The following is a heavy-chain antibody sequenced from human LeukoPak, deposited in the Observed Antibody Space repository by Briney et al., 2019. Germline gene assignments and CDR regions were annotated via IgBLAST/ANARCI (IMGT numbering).Heavy chain of an antibody. J-gene: IGHJ5*02. CDR1: GFTFSSYA. CDR3: AKRDENYAFWSGYRVGWFDP. Sequence: GGSLRLSCAASGFTFSSYAMSWVRQAPGKGLEWVSAISGSGGSTYYADSVKGRFTLSRDNSTTTLYLQMHSLRAEDTAVYYCAKRDENYAFWSGYRVGWFDPWGQGTLVTVSS. CDR2: ISGSGGST. V-gene: IGHV3-23*01. D-gene: IGHD3-3*01.